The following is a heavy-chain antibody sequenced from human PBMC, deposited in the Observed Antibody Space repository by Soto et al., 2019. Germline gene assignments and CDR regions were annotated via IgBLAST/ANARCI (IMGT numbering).Heavy chain of an antibody. V-gene: IGHV3-53*04. Sequence: GGSLRLSSAAAEFTVSSNYMSWVRQAPGKGLEWVSVIYSGGSTYYADSVKGRFTISRHNSKNTLYLQMNSLRAEDTAVYYCAAAPDYGDWYFDLWGRGTLVTVSS. J-gene: IGHJ2*01. CDR2: IYSGGST. CDR3: AAAPDYGDWYFDL. D-gene: IGHD4-17*01. CDR1: EFTVSSNY.